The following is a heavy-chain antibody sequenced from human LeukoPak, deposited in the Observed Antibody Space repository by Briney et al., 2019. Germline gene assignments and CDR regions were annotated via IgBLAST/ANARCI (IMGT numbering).Heavy chain of an antibody. V-gene: IGHV3-48*03. CDR1: GFTFSSYE. CDR3: ARPPAVVGATTTVDY. CDR2: ISSSGSTI. J-gene: IGHJ4*02. D-gene: IGHD1-26*01. Sequence: GGSLRLSCAASGFTFSSYEMNWVRQAPGKGQEWVSYISSSGSTIYYADSVKGRFTISRDNAKNSLYLQMNSLRAEDTAVYYCARPPAVVGATTTVDYWGQGTLVTVSS.